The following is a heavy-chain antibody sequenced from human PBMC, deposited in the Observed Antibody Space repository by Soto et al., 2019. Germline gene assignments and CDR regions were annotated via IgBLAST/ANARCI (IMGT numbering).Heavy chain of an antibody. CDR3: ARQPYYGDYPLDY. Sequence: SETLSLTCTVSGGSISSYYWSWIRQPPGKGLEWIGYIYYSGSTNYNPSLKSRVTISVDTSKNQFSLKLSSVTAADTAVYYCARQPYYGDYPLDYWGQGTLVTVSS. J-gene: IGHJ4*02. CDR1: GGSISSYY. D-gene: IGHD4-17*01. V-gene: IGHV4-59*08. CDR2: IYYSGST.